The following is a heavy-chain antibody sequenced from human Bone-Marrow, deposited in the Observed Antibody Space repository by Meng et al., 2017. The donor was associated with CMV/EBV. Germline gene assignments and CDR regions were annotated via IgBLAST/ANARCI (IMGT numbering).Heavy chain of an antibody. V-gene: IGHV1-2*02. CDR1: GYTFTGYY. CDR3: ARGRGSIAARGSWNY. J-gene: IGHJ4*02. Sequence: ASVKVSCKASGYTFTGYYMHWVRQAPGQGLEWMGWINPNSGGTNYAQKFQGRVTMTRDTSISTAYMELSRLRSDDTAVYYCARGRGSIAARGSWNYWGQGTLVTVSS. CDR2: INPNSGGT. D-gene: IGHD6-6*01.